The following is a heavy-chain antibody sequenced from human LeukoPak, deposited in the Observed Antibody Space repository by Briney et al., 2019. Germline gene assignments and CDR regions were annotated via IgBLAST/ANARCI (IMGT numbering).Heavy chain of an antibody. CDR2: ITPLFGTA. Sequence: SVKVSCKASGGTFSKYTISWVRQRPGQGLEWMGGITPLFGTANYAQKFQGRVTITADESTSTAYMELSSLRSEDTAVYYCARDGEGCSGGSCYYDYWGQGTLVTVSS. D-gene: IGHD2-15*01. CDR3: ARDGEGCSGGSCYYDY. J-gene: IGHJ4*02. V-gene: IGHV1-69*13. CDR1: GGTFSKYT.